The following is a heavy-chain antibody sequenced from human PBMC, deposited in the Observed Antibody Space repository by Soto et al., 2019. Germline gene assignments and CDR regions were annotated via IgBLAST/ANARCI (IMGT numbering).Heavy chain of an antibody. D-gene: IGHD3-22*01. V-gene: IGHV3-33*01. CDR1: GFTFSSYG. CDR3: ARDPYYYDSSGYFDY. CDR2: IWYDGSNK. J-gene: IGHJ4*02. Sequence: GGSLRLSCAASGFTFSSYGMHWVRQAPGKGLEWVAVIWYDGSNKYYADSVKGRFTISRDNSKNTLYLQMNSLRAEDTAVYYCARDPYYYDSSGYFDYWGQGTLVTVSS.